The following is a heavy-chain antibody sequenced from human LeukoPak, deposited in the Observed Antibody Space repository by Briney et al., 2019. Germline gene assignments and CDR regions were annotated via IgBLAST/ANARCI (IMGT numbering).Heavy chain of an antibody. CDR2: TSFDGSNQ. Sequence: GGSLRLSCAASGFTFSTYGMHWVRQAPGKGLEWVAVTSFDGSNQYYADSVKGRFTISRGNFKSTLFLQMNSLTAEDTAVYYCAKGIRDFSWLPSFDWWGQGIQVTVSS. D-gene: IGHD3-9*01. CDR1: GFTFSTYG. V-gene: IGHV3-30*18. J-gene: IGHJ4*02. CDR3: AKGIRDFSWLPSFDW.